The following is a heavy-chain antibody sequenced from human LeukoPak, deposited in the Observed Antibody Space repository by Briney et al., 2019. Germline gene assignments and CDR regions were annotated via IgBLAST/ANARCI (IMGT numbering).Heavy chain of an antibody. CDR1: GGSISSYY. CDR2: ISYSGGT. J-gene: IGHJ5*02. CDR3: AREGTAGTNLNWFDP. Sequence: PSETLSLTCTVSGGSISSYYWSWIRQPPGKGLEWLGYISYSGGTNFNPSLKSRVTLSVDTSKNQFSLKLSSVTAADTAVYYCAREGTAGTNLNWFDPWGQGTLVTVSS. D-gene: IGHD1-1*01. V-gene: IGHV4-59*01.